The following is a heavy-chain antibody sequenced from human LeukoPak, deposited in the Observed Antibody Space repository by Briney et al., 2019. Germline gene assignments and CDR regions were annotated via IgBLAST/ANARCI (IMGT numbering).Heavy chain of an antibody. CDR1: GYTFTGYY. D-gene: IGHD3-3*01. CDR3: ASRHYDFWSGYPTDAFDI. J-gene: IGHJ3*02. Sequence: ASEKVSCKASGYTFTGYYMHWVRQAPGQGLEWMGWINPNSGGTNYAQKFQGRVTMTRDTSISTAYMELSRLRSDDTAVYYCASRHYDFWSGYPTDAFDIWGQGTMVTVSS. V-gene: IGHV1-2*02. CDR2: INPNSGGT.